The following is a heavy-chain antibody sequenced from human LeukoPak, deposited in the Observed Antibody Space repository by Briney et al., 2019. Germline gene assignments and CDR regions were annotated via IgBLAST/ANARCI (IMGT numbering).Heavy chain of an antibody. CDR1: GFTFDDYA. V-gene: IGHV3-9*01. Sequence: PGRSLRLSCAASGFTFDDYAMHWVRQAPGKGXXXXXXXXWNSGTIXXAXXXKGRFTISRDNAKNSLYLQMNSLRAEDTALYYCAKAVDQLLYNYYYAMDVWGQGTTVTVSS. J-gene: IGHJ6*02. D-gene: IGHD2-2*02. CDR3: AKAVDQLLYNYYYAMDV. CDR2: XXWNSGTI.